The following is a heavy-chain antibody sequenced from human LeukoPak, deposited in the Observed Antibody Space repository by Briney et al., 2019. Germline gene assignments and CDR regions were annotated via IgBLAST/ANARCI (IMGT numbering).Heavy chain of an antibody. CDR1: GFTFSRYA. D-gene: IGHD1-26*01. CDR2: ISGSEGDT. V-gene: IGHV3-23*01. J-gene: IGHJ4*02. Sequence: GGSLRLSCAASGFTFSRYAMSWVRQAPGKGLEWVSAISGSEGDTYYVDSVKGRFTISRDNSKTMLYLQMNSLRADHRAFYYCSKQVSAPGTIDDLGWGNLVTVSA. CDR3: SKQVSAPGTIDD.